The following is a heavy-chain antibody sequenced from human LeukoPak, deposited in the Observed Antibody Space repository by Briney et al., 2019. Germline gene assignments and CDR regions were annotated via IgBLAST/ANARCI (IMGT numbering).Heavy chain of an antibody. CDR3: ARDAYYDFWSGYEGDAFDI. CDR2: IYTSGST. V-gene: IGHV4-4*07. Sequence: PSETLSLTCTVSGGSISSYYWSWIRQPAGKGLEWIGRIYTSGSTNYNPSLKSRVTMSVDTSKNQFSLKLSSVTAADTAVYYCARDAYYDFWSGYEGDAFDIWGQGTMVTVSS. CDR1: GGSISSYY. D-gene: IGHD3-3*01. J-gene: IGHJ3*02.